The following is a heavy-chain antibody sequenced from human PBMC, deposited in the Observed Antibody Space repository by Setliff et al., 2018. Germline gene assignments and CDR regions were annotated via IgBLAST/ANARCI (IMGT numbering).Heavy chain of an antibody. CDR2: ISSSSHII. CDR1: GFTFSGYS. Sequence: PGGSLRLSCEASGFTFSGYSMNWVRQAPGKGLEWVSYISSSSHIISYADSVKGRFTISRDNAKESLYLQMNGLRSEDTAVYFCARDRTYDSRGYYPGQYGMDVWGQGTSVTVSS. CDR3: ARDRTYDSRGYYPGQYGMDV. D-gene: IGHD3-22*01. J-gene: IGHJ6*02. V-gene: IGHV3-48*04.